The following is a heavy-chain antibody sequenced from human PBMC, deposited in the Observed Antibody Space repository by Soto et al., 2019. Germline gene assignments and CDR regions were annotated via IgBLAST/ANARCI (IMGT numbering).Heavy chain of an antibody. Sequence: SETLSLTCTVSGGSISSSSYYWGWIRQPPGKGLEWIGSIYYSGSTYYNPSLKSRVTISVDTSKNQFSLKLSSVTAADTAVYYCGTSISASPPYSYYYYGMDVWGQGTTVTVSS. V-gene: IGHV4-39*01. CDR2: IYYSGST. CDR1: GGSISSSSYY. D-gene: IGHD6-6*01. CDR3: GTSISASPPYSYYYYGMDV. J-gene: IGHJ6*02.